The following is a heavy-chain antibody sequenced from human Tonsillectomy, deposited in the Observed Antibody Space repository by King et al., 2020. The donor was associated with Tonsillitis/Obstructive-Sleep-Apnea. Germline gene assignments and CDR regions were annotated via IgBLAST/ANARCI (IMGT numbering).Heavy chain of an antibody. Sequence: VQLVESGGGLVQPGGSLRLSCAASGFTFSSYAMHWVRQAPGKGLEYVSAISSNGGSTYYANSVKGRFTISRDNSKNTLYLQMGSLRAEDMAVYYCARDRGVNVQGFDTWGQGTLVTVSS. CDR1: GFTFSSYA. D-gene: IGHD3-10*01. J-gene: IGHJ5*02. CDR3: ARDRGVNVQGFDT. CDR2: ISSNGGST. V-gene: IGHV3-64*01.